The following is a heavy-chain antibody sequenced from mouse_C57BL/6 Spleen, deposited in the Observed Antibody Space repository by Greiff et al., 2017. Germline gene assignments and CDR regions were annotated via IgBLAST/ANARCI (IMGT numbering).Heavy chain of an antibody. CDR3: ARSDYYGSSYSYFDY. Sequence: QVQLKESGAELVKPGASVKISCKASGYAFSSYWMNWVKQRPGKGLEWIGQIYPGDGDTNYNGKFKGKATLTADKSSSTAYMQLSSLTSEDSAVYFGARSDYYGSSYSYFDYWGQGTTLTVSS. D-gene: IGHD1-1*01. J-gene: IGHJ2*01. V-gene: IGHV1-80*01. CDR1: GYAFSSYW. CDR2: IYPGDGDT.